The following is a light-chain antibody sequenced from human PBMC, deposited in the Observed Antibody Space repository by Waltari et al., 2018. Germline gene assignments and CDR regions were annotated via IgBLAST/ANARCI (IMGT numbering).Light chain of an antibody. CDR3: LLYMPSGDWL. CDR2: STN. V-gene: IGLV8-61*01. CDR1: SGSVSTTYY. J-gene: IGLJ3*02. Sequence: QTVVTQEPSFSVSPGGTVTLTCGLSSGSVSTTYYPSWYQQTPGQAPRTLIYSTNFRSSGVPDRFFGSILWNKAALIITGAQAVDASDYYCLLYMPSGDWLFGGGTKLTVL.